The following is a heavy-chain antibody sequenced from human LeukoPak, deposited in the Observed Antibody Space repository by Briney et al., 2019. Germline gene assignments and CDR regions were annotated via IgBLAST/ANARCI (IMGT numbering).Heavy chain of an antibody. Sequence: KPSETLSLTCTVSGDSISSSSYYWGWIRQPPGKGLEWIGSIYYSGSTYYNPSLKSRVTISVDTSKNQFSLKLGSVTAADTAVYYCASTTPGGVWSGYLPNDYWGQGTLVTVSS. CDR3: ASTTPGGVWSGYLPNDY. J-gene: IGHJ4*02. CDR1: GDSISSSSYY. V-gene: IGHV4-39*01. D-gene: IGHD3-3*01. CDR2: IYYSGST.